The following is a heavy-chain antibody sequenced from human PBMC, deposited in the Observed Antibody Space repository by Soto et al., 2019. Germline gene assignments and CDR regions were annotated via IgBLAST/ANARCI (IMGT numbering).Heavy chain of an antibody. CDR3: ARGTVTGSEYNFYYYGMDV. J-gene: IGHJ6*02. CDR2: IIPIFGNT. V-gene: IGHV1-69*12. Sequence: QVQLVQSGVEVKKPGSWVKVSCKASGGPLNSYVIDWVRQAPGQGLEWMGGIIPIFGNTYYAQRLQGRVKLTADESTRTAYMELSTLTSEDTAVYYCARGTVTGSEYNFYYYGMDVWGQGTTVIVSS. CDR1: GGPLNSYV. D-gene: IGHD1-1*01.